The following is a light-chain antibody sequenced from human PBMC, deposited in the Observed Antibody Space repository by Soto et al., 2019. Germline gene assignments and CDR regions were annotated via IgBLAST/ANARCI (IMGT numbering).Light chain of an antibody. V-gene: IGKV3-11*01. CDR1: QSVDRY. J-gene: IGKJ2*01. CDR3: QQGSNWYT. Sequence: TQSPSTLSASVGDRVTITCRASQSVDRYLAWYQEKPGQAPRLLIYDTSDRATGIPDRFSGSGSGTDFTPTNNSLDPEDVAVYYCQQGSNWYTFGQGTKLEIK. CDR2: DTS.